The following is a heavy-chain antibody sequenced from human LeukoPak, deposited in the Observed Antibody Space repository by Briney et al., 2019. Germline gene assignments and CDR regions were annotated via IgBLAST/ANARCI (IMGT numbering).Heavy chain of an antibody. CDR2: IYSGGST. Sequence: PGGSLRLSCAASGFTFSSNYMSWVRQAPGKGLEWVSVIYSGGSTYYADSVKGRFPISRDNSKNTLYLQMNSLRAEDTAVYYCARDRGGVSRGFDYWGQGTLVTVSS. V-gene: IGHV3-53*01. CDR3: ARDRGGVSRGFDY. J-gene: IGHJ4*02. CDR1: GFTFSSNY. D-gene: IGHD3-16*01.